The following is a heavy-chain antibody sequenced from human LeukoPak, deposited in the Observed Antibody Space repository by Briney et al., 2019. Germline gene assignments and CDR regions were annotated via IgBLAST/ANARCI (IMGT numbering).Heavy chain of an antibody. J-gene: IGHJ4*02. CDR2: IYSDGRT. Sequence: PGGSLRLSCAASGFTVSSNYMSWVRQAPGKGLEWVSEIYSDGRTYYADSVKGRFTISRDNSKNTLYLQMNSLRAEDTAVYYCARDTSEVIRGPFDYWGQGTLVTVSS. CDR3: ARDTSEVIRGPFDY. CDR1: GFTVSSNY. V-gene: IGHV3-53*05. D-gene: IGHD3-22*01.